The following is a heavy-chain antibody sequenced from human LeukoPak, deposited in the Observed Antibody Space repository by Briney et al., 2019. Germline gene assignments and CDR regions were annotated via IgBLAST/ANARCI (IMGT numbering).Heavy chain of an antibody. CDR2: IYNDGSTT. V-gene: IGHV3-74*01. J-gene: IGHJ5*02. Sequence: GGSLRLSCAASGFMFSKSWMHWVRQVPGKGLVWVARIYNDGSTTNYADSVKGRLTISRDNAANTLFLQMSSLRAEDTAVYYCAREKDDHGDPGPLDAWGQGDLVTVSS. CDR1: GFMFSKSW. CDR3: AREKDDHGDPGPLDA. D-gene: IGHD4-17*01.